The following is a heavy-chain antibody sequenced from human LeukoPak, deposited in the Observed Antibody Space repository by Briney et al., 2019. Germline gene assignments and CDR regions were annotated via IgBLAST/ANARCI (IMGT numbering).Heavy chain of an antibody. V-gene: IGHV4-38-2*01. J-gene: IGHJ4*02. CDR3: ARQLSGKYLQYFDY. D-gene: IGHD1-26*01. CDR1: GYSISGAYY. Sequence: PSETLSLTCDVSGYSISGAYYWGWIRQPPGKGLEWIGTNYYSGSTFYNPSLKSRVAISVDTSKSQFSLKLNSVTAADTAVYYCARQLSGKYLQYFDYWGRGTLVTVSS. CDR2: NYYSGST.